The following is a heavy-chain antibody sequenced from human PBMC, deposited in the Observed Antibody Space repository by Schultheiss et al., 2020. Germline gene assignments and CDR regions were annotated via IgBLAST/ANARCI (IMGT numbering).Heavy chain of an antibody. D-gene: IGHD6-19*01. Sequence: ASVKVSCKASGYTFTGYYMHWVRQAPGQGLEWMGWMNPNSGNTGYAQKFQGRVTMTRDTSISTVYLEMSRLRSDDTAVYYCARVRPSVDYFNYWGQGTLVNVYS. CDR1: GYTFTGYY. CDR3: ARVRPSVDYFNY. V-gene: IGHV1-2*02. CDR2: MNPNSGNT. J-gene: IGHJ4*02.